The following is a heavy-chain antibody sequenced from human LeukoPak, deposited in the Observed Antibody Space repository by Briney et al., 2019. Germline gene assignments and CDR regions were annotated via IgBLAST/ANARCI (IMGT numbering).Heavy chain of an antibody. D-gene: IGHD2-8*01. Sequence: PSETLSLICTVSGGSITSHYWSWVRRPPGKGLEWIGHIPYSGSTKYNPSIKSRVTISIGTSKSQFSLQLSSVTAADTADYFCARDLLPDCSNGVCPIIDLWGKGTTVVVSS. J-gene: IGHJ6*04. CDR2: IPYSGST. V-gene: IGHV4-59*11. CDR3: ARDLLPDCSNGVCPIIDL. CDR1: GGSITSHY.